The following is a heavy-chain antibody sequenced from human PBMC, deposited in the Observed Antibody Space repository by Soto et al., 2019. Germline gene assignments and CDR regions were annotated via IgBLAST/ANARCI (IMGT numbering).Heavy chain of an antibody. D-gene: IGHD2-2*01. Sequence: QVQLQESGPGLVKPSETLSLTCTVSGGSISSYYWSWIRQPAGKGLEWIGRIYTSGSTNYNPSLNSRVTMSVDTANNQFSLKLSSVTAADTAVYYCAREGEGYCSSTSCRSLYYYYGMDVWGQGTTVTVSS. CDR3: AREGEGYCSSTSCRSLYYYYGMDV. J-gene: IGHJ6*02. CDR2: IYTSGST. CDR1: GGSISSYY. V-gene: IGHV4-4*07.